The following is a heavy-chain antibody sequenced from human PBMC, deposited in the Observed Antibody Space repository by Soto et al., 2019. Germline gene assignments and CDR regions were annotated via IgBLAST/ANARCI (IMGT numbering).Heavy chain of an antibody. CDR1: GGSISSSSYY. J-gene: IGHJ4*02. CDR2: IDYSGST. V-gene: IGHV4-39*01. Sequence: SETLSLTCTVSGGSISSSSYYWGWIRQPPGKGLEGIGSIDYSGSTYYNPSLKSRVPISVDPSKNQFSLKLSSVTAADTAVYYCARQREYSYGYSEFDFWGQGTLVTVSS. D-gene: IGHD5-18*01. CDR3: ARQREYSYGYSEFDF.